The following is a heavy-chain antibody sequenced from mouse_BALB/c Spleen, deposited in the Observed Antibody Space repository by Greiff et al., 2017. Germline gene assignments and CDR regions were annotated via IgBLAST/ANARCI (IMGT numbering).Heavy chain of an antibody. V-gene: IGHV10S3*01. Sequence: VKDRFTISRDDSQSMLYLQMNNLKTEDTAMYYCVRGGDAMDYWGQGTSVTVSS. CDR3: VRGGDAMDY. J-gene: IGHJ4*01.